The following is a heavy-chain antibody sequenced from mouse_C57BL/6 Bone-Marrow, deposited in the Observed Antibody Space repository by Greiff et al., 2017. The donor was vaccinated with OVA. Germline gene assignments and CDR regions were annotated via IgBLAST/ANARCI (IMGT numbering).Heavy chain of an antibody. CDR1: GYTFTSYW. Sequence: QVQLQQPGAELVRPGSSVKLSCKASGYTFTSYWMHWVKQRPIQGLEWIGNIDPSDSETHYNQKFKDKATLTVDKSSSTAYMQLSSLTSEDSAVYYCARGMYDDWFAYRGQGTLVTVSA. CDR3: ARGMYDDWFAY. D-gene: IGHD2-3*01. CDR2: IDPSDSET. J-gene: IGHJ3*01. V-gene: IGHV1-52*01.